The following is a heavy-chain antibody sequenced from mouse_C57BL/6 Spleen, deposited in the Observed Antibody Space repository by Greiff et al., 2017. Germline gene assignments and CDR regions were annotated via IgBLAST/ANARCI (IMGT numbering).Heavy chain of an antibody. D-gene: IGHD2-4*01. CDR3: AREGGYDYDEDY. CDR1: GYTFTSYW. Sequence: QVQLQQPGAELVKPGASVKLSCKASGYTFTSYWMHWVKQRPGQGLEWIGMINPNSGSTNYNEKFKSKATLTVDKSSSTAYMQLSSLTSEDSAVYYCAREGGYDYDEDYWGQGTTLTVSS. V-gene: IGHV1-64*01. CDR2: INPNSGST. J-gene: IGHJ2*01.